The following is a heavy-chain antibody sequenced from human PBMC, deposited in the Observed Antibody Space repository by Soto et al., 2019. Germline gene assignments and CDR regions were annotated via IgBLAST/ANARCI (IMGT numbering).Heavy chain of an antibody. CDR1: GYTFTSYG. CDR3: ARVSANPSKYYFDY. J-gene: IGHJ4*02. Sequence: GASVKVSCKASGYTFTSYGISWVRRAPGQGLEWMGWISAYNGNTNYAQKLQGRVTMTTDTSTSTAYMELRSLRSDDTAVYYCARVSANPSKYYFDYWGQGTLVTVSS. V-gene: IGHV1-18*01. CDR2: ISAYNGNT.